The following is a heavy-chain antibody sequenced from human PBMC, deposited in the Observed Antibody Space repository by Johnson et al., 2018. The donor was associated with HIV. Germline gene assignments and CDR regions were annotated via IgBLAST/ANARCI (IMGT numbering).Heavy chain of an antibody. CDR2: IWYDGSNK. Sequence: QVQLVESGGGVVQPGRSLRLTCAASRFTFNNYGMHWVRQAPGKGLEWVAVIWYDGSNKYYADSVKCRFTIYRDNSKNTLYLQMKSLRAEDTAVYYCARVAFGSSYLDVFDIWSQGTMVTVSS. J-gene: IGHJ3*02. V-gene: IGHV3-33*01. CDR3: ARVAFGSSYLDVFDI. D-gene: IGHD3-16*01. CDR1: RFTFNNYG.